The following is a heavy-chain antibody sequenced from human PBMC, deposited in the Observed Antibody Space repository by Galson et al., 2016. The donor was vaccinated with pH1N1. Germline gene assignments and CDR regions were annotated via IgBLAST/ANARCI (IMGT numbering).Heavy chain of an antibody. CDR2: IYLGGSLI. CDR1: GHKFTSSW. Sequence: QSGAEVKKPGESLKISCKGSGHKFTSSWIGWVRQMPGKGLEWMGIIYLGGSLIRYRPSFQGQVTISADKSVNIVYLEWGSLKASDTAMYYWARQNGYGDYRGDAYETWGQGTMVTVSS. CDR3: ARQNGYGDYRGDAYET. V-gene: IGHV5-51*01. D-gene: IGHD4-17*01. J-gene: IGHJ3*02.